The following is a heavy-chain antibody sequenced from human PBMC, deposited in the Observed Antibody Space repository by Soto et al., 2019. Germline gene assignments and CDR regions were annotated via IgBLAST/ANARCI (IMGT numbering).Heavy chain of an antibody. Sequence: GASVKVSCKASGYTFTSYGISWVRQAPGQGLEWMGWISAYNGNTNYAQKLQGRVTMTTDTSTSTAYMELRSLRSDDTAVYYCARDRGMVRGVIIFAPDNVFDPWGQGTLVTVSS. V-gene: IGHV1-18*01. D-gene: IGHD3-10*01. CDR1: GYTFTSYG. CDR2: ISAYNGNT. CDR3: ARDRGMVRGVIIFAPDNVFDP. J-gene: IGHJ5*02.